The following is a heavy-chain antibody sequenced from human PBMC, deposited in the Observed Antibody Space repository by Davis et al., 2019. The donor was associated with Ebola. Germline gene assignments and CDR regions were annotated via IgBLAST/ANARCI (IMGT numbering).Heavy chain of an antibody. J-gene: IGHJ3*02. V-gene: IGHV4-59*11. D-gene: IGHD2-21*01. CDR2: IHHGGSA. CDR1: GVSITTHF. CDR3: ARDTRPCGNDCYDDTFDM. Sequence: PSETLSLTCTVSGVSITTHFWSWIRQSPGKGLDWVGYIHHGGSANSNPSLKSRATFSIDTSKSQVSLKLTSVTAADTAVYYCARDTRPCGNDCYDDTFDMWGQGTMVSVSS.